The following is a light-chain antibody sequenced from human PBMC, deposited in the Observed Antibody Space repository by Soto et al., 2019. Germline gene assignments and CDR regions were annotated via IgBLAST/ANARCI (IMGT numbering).Light chain of an antibody. Sequence: TVVTQEPSFSVSPGRTVTLTCGLSSGSVSTSYYPSWYQQTPGQAPRTLIYSTNTRSSGVPDRFSGSILGNKAALTITGAQADDEADYYCALYMGSGIWVFGGWTKLTVL. CDR2: STN. CDR3: ALYMGSGIWV. V-gene: IGLV8-61*01. J-gene: IGLJ3*02. CDR1: SGSVSTSYY.